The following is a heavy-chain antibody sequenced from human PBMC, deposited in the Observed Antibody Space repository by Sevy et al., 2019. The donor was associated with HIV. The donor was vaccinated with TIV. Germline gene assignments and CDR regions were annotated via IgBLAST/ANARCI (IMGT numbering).Heavy chain of an antibody. CDR3: ARTNGVPYYFDY. CDR1: GGSVSSGSYY. D-gene: IGHD3-10*01. Sequence: SETLSLTCTVSGGSVSSGSYYWSWIRQPPGKGLEWIGYIYYSGSTNYNPSLKSRVTISVDTSKNQFSLKLSSVTAADTAVYYCARTNGVPYYFDYSGQGTMVTVSS. V-gene: IGHV4-61*01. J-gene: IGHJ4*02. CDR2: IYYSGST.